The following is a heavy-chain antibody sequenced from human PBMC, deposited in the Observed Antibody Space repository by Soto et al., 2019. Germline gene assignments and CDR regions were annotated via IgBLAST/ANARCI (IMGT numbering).Heavy chain of an antibody. CDR3: ARVASDYINSVDH. D-gene: IGHD4-4*01. CDR2: IGGSGGNR. V-gene: IGHV3-23*01. Sequence: EVQLLESGGGLVEPGGSLRLSCAASGFTFNAYAMTWVRQAPGKGLEWVSAIGGSGGNRYYAASVKGRFTISRDNSKDTRDLQVNSLRVGDPAVYFCARVASDYINSVDHWGQGILVTVSS. J-gene: IGHJ4*02. CDR1: GFTFNAYA.